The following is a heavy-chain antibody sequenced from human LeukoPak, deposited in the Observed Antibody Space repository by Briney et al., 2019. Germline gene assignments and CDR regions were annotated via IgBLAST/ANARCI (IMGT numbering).Heavy chain of an antibody. D-gene: IGHD4-11*01. Sequence: SETLSLTCTVSGGSISSGGYYWSWIRQHPGKGLEWIGHIYYSGSTYYNPSLKSRVTISVDTSKNQFSLKLSSVTAADTAVYYCARKYSNYAENWFDPWGQGTLVTVSS. CDR3: ARKYSNYAENWFDP. CDR1: GGSISSGGYY. V-gene: IGHV4-31*03. J-gene: IGHJ5*02. CDR2: IYYSGST.